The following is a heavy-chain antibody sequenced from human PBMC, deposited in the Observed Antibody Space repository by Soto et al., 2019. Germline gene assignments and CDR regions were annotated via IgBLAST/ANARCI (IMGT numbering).Heavy chain of an antibody. CDR2: IYYSGCT. CDR3: DRSEGCSGGSCYGMDV. J-gene: IGHJ6*02. V-gene: IGHV4-30-4*01. CDR1: GGSISSSSYY. Sequence: SGTLSLTCTVSGGSISSSSYYWSWIRQPPGKGLEWIGYIYYSGCTYYNPYLQSRVTISVDTSTNQFSMKLSSVTAADAAVYDCDRSEGCSGGSCYGMDVWGQGTTVTVSS. D-gene: IGHD2-15*01.